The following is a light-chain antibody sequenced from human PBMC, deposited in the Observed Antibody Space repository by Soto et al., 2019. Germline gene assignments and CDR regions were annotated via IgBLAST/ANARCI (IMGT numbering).Light chain of an antibody. CDR1: SSDVGGYNY. V-gene: IGLV2-11*01. Sequence: QSALTQPRSVSGSPGQSVTISCTGTSSDVGGYNYVSWYLQHPGKAPKVMIYDVSKRPSGVPDRFSGSESGNTASLTISGLQSEDEADYYCCSFAGNYIYVFGTGTKLTVL. CDR2: DVS. J-gene: IGLJ1*01. CDR3: CSFAGNYIYV.